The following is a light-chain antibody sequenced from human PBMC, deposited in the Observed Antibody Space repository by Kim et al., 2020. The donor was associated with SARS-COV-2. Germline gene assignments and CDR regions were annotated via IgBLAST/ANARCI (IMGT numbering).Light chain of an antibody. CDR3: QQYSSSPAT. V-gene: IGKV3-20*01. Sequence: SPGKRAALSCRASQSVSSNYLAWYQHKPGQAPRLLIYSASSRAAGIPDRFSGSGSGTDFTLTITSLEPEDFAVYYCQQYSSSPATFGQGTKVDIK. J-gene: IGKJ1*01. CDR1: QSVSSNY. CDR2: SAS.